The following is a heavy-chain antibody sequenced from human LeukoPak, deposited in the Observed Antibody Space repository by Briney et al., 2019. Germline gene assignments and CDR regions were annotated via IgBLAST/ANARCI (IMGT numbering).Heavy chain of an antibody. D-gene: IGHD2-15*01. V-gene: IGHV3-48*03. CDR2: ISSSSSHT. J-gene: IGHJ4*02. CDR3: ARGRVGRYCSGGSCYLVP. CDR1: GFTFSSYE. Sequence: QPGGSLRLSCEASGFTFSSYEMNWVGQAPGKGLEWVSYISSSSSHTNYADSVKGRFTISRDNAKNSLFLQMNSLRVEDTAVYYCARGRVGRYCSGGSCYLVPWGQGTLVTVSS.